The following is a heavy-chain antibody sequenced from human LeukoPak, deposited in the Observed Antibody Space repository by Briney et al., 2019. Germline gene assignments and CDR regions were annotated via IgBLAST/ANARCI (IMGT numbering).Heavy chain of an antibody. D-gene: IGHD6-19*01. J-gene: IGHJ6*02. CDR2: ISAYNGNT. CDR1: GYTFTSYG. Sequence: ASVKVSCKASGYTFTSYGISWVRQAPGQGLEWMGWISAYNGNTNYAQKLQGRVTMTTDTSTSTAYMELRSLRSDDTAVYYCARERAGSKDYYYYYGMDVWGQGTTVTVSS. CDR3: ARERAGSKDYYYYYGMDV. V-gene: IGHV1-18*01.